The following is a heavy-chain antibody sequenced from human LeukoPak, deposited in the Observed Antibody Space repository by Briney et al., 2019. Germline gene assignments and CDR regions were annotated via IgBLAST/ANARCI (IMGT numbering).Heavy chain of an antibody. Sequence: GGSLRLSCAASGFTFSSYSMNWVRQAPGKGLEWVSYISSSSSTIYYADSVKGRFTISRDNAKNSLYLQVNSLRAEDTAVYYCARPPNTIFGFYYYMDVWGKGTTVTVSS. CDR3: ARPPNTIFGFYYYMDV. CDR2: ISSSSSTI. D-gene: IGHD3-3*01. CDR1: GFTFSSYS. J-gene: IGHJ6*03. V-gene: IGHV3-48*01.